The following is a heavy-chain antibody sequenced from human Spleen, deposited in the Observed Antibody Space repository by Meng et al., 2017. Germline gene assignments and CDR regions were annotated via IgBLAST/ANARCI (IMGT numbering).Heavy chain of an antibody. CDR2: ISGSGGST. CDR1: GFTFSSYA. V-gene: IGHV3-23*04. D-gene: IGHD4-17*01. CDR3: ARAQYGDDYWYFDL. Sequence: VLLVEAGGGLVPPGGSLVLSCAAAGFTFSSYAMSWVRQAPGKGLEWVSAISGSGGSTYYADSVKGRFTISRDNSKNTLYLQMNSLRAEDTAVYHCARAQYGDDYWYFDLWGRGTLVTVSS. J-gene: IGHJ2*01.